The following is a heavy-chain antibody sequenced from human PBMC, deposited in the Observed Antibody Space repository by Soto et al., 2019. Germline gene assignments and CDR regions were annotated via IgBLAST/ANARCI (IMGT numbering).Heavy chain of an antibody. CDR2: ISYDGSNK. Sequence: GGSLRLSCAASGFTFSSYAMHWVRQAPGKGLEWVAVISYDGSNKYYADSVKGRFTISRDNSKNTLYLQMNSLRAEDTAVYYCARDGAMITFGGVIADLDYYYGMDVWGQGTTVTVSS. D-gene: IGHD3-16*02. CDR1: GFTFSSYA. CDR3: ARDGAMITFGGVIADLDYYYGMDV. J-gene: IGHJ6*02. V-gene: IGHV3-30-3*01.